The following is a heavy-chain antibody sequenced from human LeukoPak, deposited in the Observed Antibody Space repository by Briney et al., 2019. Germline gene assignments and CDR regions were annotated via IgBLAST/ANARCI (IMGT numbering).Heavy chain of an antibody. CDR1: GFTFSGSA. CDR3: ITAGFHDEGNYYYYGMGV. J-gene: IGHJ6*02. D-gene: IGHD1-1*01. V-gene: IGHV3-73*01. Sequence: PGGSLRLSCAASGFTFSGSAMHWVRQASGKGLEWVGRIRSKANSYATAYAASVKGRFTISRDDSKNTAYLQMNSLKTEDTAVYYCITAGFHDEGNYYYYGMGVWGQGTTVTVSS. CDR2: IRSKANSYAT.